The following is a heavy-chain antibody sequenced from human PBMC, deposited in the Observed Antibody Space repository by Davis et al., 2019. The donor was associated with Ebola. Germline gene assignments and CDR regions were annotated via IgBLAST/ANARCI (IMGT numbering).Heavy chain of an antibody. CDR2: IKSKTDGGTT. Sequence: GGSLTLSCAASGFTFSNAWMSWVRQAPGKGLEWVGRIKSKTDGGTTDYAAPVKGRFTISRDDSKNTLYLQMNSLRAEDTAVYYCARDRLEHYYFDYWGQGTLVTVSS. D-gene: IGHD1-1*01. CDR1: GFTFSNAW. V-gene: IGHV3-15*01. J-gene: IGHJ4*02. CDR3: ARDRLEHYYFDY.